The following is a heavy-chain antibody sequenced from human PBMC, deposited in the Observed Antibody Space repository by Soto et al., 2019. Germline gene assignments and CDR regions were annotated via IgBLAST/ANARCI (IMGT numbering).Heavy chain of an antibody. V-gene: IGHV3-23*01. J-gene: IGHJ6*02. Sequence: EMHLLESGGGLGQPGGSLRLSCAASGFSFNSYAMSWVRQAPGKGLEWVSVIGGRGENIYYADSVRGRFTISRDNPNKTLYRQMNSLRVEDTAVYYGANAGGLDVWGQGTTVTVSS. CDR1: GFSFNSYA. CDR2: IGGRGENI. CDR3: ANAGGLDV.